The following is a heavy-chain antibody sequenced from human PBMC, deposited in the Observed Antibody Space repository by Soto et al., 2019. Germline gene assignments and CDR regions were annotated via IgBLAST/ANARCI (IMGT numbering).Heavy chain of an antibody. D-gene: IGHD6-13*01. J-gene: IGHJ5*02. CDR2: INPNNGNT. Sequence: VKVSCKASGYTFTGYYMHWVRQAPGQGLEWMGWINPNNGNTNYAQKFQGRVTMTRDTSMSTAYMELRRLRSDDTAVYYCVRSGLEAAGKGWFDPWGQGTLVTVSS. V-gene: IGHV1-2*02. CDR1: GYTFTGYY. CDR3: VRSGLEAAGKGWFDP.